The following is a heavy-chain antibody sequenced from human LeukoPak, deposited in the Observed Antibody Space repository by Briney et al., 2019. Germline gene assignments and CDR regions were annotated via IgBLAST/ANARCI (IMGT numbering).Heavy chain of an antibody. CDR1: GGSISRYY. D-gene: IGHD3-3*01. V-gene: IGHV4-4*07. J-gene: IGHJ5*02. CDR2: IYTSGST. Sequence: SETLSLTCTVSGGSISRYYWSWIRQPAGKGLEWIGRIYTSGSTNYNPSLKSRVTMSVDTSKNQFSLKLSSVTAADTAVYYSAREYYDFWSGYLFDPLGQGTLVTVSS. CDR3: AREYYDFWSGYLFDP.